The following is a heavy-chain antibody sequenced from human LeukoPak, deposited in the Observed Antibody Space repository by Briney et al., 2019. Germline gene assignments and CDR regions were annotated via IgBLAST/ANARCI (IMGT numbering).Heavy chain of an antibody. CDR3: ARVVISSGIAARHYYYMDV. J-gene: IGHJ6*03. CDR2: IIPIFGTA. V-gene: IGHV1-69*06. Sequence: GASVKVSCKASGGTFSSYAISWVRQAPGQGLEWMGGIIPIFGTANYAQKFQGRVTITADKSTSTAHMELSSLRSEDTAVYYCARVVISSGIAARHYYYMDVWGKGTTVTVSS. CDR1: GGTFSSYA. D-gene: IGHD6-6*01.